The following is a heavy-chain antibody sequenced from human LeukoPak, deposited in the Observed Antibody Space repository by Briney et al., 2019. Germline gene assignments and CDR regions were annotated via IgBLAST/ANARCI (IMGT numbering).Heavy chain of an antibody. V-gene: IGHV4-30-2*01. D-gene: IGHD1-26*01. CDR3: ARESRIVGTTVFDY. Sequence: SETLSLTCAVSGGSISSGGYSWSWIRQPPGKGLEWIGYIYHSGSAYYNPSLKSRVTISVDRSKNQFSLKLSSVTAADTAVYYCARESRIVGTTVFDYWGQGTLVTVSS. J-gene: IGHJ4*02. CDR1: GGSISSGGYS. CDR2: IYHSGSA.